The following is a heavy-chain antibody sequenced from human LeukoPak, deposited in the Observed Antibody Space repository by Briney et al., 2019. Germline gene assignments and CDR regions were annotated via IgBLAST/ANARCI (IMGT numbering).Heavy chain of an antibody. CDR1: GDSISSHY. Sequence: SETLSLTCTVSGDSISSHYWSWIRQPPGKGLEWIGYIYDSGSTNYHPSLKSRVTISVDTSKNQFSLKLSSVTAADTAVYYCAGTAATLVDYYYYYMDVWGKGTTVTVSS. CDR2: IYDSGST. D-gene: IGHD6-13*01. CDR3: AGTAATLVDYYYYYMDV. V-gene: IGHV4-59*11. J-gene: IGHJ6*03.